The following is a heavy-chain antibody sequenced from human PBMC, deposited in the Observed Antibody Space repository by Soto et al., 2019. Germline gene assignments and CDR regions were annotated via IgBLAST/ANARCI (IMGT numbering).Heavy chain of an antibody. Sequence: QVQLVQSGAEVKKPGTSVKVSCKASGDTFTDYYIHWVRQAPGQGLEWMGTVNPSGGHTTYAQHFLGRMTMTRDTSTSTLYMELTSLTSEDTAVYYCARGGHVVVVTAALDYWGQGTLVTVSS. J-gene: IGHJ4*02. CDR1: GDTFTDYY. V-gene: IGHV1-46*01. D-gene: IGHD2-21*02. CDR3: ARGGHVVVVTAALDY. CDR2: VNPSGGHT.